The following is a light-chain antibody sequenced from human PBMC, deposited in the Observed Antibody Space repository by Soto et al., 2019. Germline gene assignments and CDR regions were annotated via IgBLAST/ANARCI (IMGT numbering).Light chain of an antibody. J-gene: IGLJ3*02. CDR3: SSHTTSTTLV. CDR2: EVN. CDR1: SNDVGGYNY. Sequence: QSALTQPASVSGSPGQSITISCTGTSNDVGGYNYVSWYQQHPGKAPKLLIYEVNNRPSVVSSRFSGSKSGNTASLTISGLQTDDEADYYCSSHTTSTTLVFGGGTKLTVL. V-gene: IGLV2-14*03.